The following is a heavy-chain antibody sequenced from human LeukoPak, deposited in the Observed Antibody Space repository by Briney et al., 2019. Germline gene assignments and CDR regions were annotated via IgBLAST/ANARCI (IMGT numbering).Heavy chain of an antibody. Sequence: SQTLSLTCVLSGDSVSSNSAAWNWIRQSPSRGLEWLGRTYYRSKWYNDYTVSVKSRITINPDTSKNQFSLHLNSVTPEDTAVYYCAGYSYGVRPSWGQGTLVTVSS. CDR3: AGYSYGVRPS. CDR1: GDSVSSNSAA. CDR2: TYYRSKWYN. V-gene: IGHV6-1*01. D-gene: IGHD5-18*01. J-gene: IGHJ5*02.